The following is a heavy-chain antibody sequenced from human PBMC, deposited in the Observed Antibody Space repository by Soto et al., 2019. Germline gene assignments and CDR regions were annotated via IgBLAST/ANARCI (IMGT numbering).Heavy chain of an antibody. D-gene: IGHD2-2*01. V-gene: IGHV1-69*06. CDR2: ILPIFGAA. CDR3: AREIITSWFDS. Sequence: QVQLVQSGAEVTKPGSAIKVSCKTFGGTFGTNAISWVRQAPGQGPEWMGGILPIFGAATYAQRFKGRLSITADRSTNTAYLELSELSSEDTATYYCAREIITSWFDSWGQGTLVTVSS. J-gene: IGHJ5*01. CDR1: GGTFGTNA.